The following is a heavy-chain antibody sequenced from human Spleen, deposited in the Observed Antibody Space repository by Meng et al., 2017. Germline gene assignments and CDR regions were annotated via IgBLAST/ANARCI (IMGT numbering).Heavy chain of an antibody. CDR1: GGSISIGSYY. V-gene: IGHV4-61*02. D-gene: IGHD1-26*01. CDR3: ARLSGSHMDYYVDY. Sequence: SETLSPTCTVSGGSISIGSYYWSWTRQPAGRGRGWIGGIYTSGSTNYNHSLKSLVTISVDTSKNQFYMKRSAVTAADTAVYDCARLSGSHMDYYVDYWGQGTLVTVSS. CDR2: IYTSGST. J-gene: IGHJ4*02.